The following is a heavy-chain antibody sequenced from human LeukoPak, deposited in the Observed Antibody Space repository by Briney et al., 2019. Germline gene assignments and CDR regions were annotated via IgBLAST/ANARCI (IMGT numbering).Heavy chain of an antibody. V-gene: IGHV1-18*01. D-gene: IGHD1-26*01. CDR2: ISAYNGNT. CDR3: AGGIVAARNYYYYGMDV. J-gene: IGHJ6*02. Sequence: ASVKVSCKASGYTFTSYGISWVRQAPGQGLEWMGWISAYNGNTNYAQKLQGRVTMTTDTSTSTAYMELRSLRSDDTAVYYCAGGIVAARNYYYYGMDVWGQGTTVTVSS. CDR1: GYTFTSYG.